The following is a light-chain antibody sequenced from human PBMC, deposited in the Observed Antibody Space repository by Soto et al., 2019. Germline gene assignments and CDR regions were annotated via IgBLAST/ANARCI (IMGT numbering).Light chain of an antibody. CDR3: QQYGSSPFT. CDR1: QSVTSRN. J-gene: IGKJ3*01. CDR2: GAS. V-gene: IGKV3-20*01. Sequence: EIVLTQSPATLSLSPGERATLSCRASQSVTSRNLAWYQQKPGQAPRLLIYGASSGATGIPDRFSGSGSGTDFTLTISRLEPEDVAVYYCQQYGSSPFTFGPGTKVDIK.